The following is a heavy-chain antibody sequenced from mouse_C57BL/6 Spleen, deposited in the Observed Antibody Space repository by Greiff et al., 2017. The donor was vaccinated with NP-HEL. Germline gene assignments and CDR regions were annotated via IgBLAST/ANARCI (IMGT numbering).Heavy chain of an antibody. Sequence: QVQLQQSGAELVKPGASVKLSCKASGYTFTSYWMHWVKQRPGQGLEWIGMIHPNSGSTNYNEKFKSKATLTVDKSSSTAYMQLSSLTSEDSAVYYGARNYYGSSYWYFDVWGTGTTVTVSS. CDR2: IHPNSGST. D-gene: IGHD1-1*01. CDR1: GYTFTSYW. J-gene: IGHJ1*03. CDR3: ARNYYGSSYWYFDV. V-gene: IGHV1-64*01.